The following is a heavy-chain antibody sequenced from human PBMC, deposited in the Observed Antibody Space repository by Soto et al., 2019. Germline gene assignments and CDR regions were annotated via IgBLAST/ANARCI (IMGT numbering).Heavy chain of an antibody. CDR2: IISSASTT. J-gene: IGHJ6*02. V-gene: IGHV3-23*01. D-gene: IGHD3-10*01. Sequence: GKGLESFSGIISSASTTYYPHSVKGRFTISRDNSKNTLYLQMNSLRAEDAAVFYCAKGLGRGVGAMDVWGQGTTVTVSS. CDR3: AKGLGRGVGAMDV.